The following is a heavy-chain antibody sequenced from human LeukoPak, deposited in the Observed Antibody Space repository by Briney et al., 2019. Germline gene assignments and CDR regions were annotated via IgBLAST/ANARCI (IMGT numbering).Heavy chain of an antibody. D-gene: IGHD2-21*01. J-gene: IGHJ4*02. CDR3: ARGNSDRFPPYMDY. CDR2: IYHSGST. CDR1: GYSISSGNY. V-gene: IGHV4-38-2*02. Sequence: PSETLSLTRTVSGYSISSGNYWGWIRQSPGKGPEWIGTIYHSGSTYYNPSLKSRVTISVDTSKNQISLRLSSVTAADTAIYYCARGNSDRFPPYMDYWGQGILVIVSS.